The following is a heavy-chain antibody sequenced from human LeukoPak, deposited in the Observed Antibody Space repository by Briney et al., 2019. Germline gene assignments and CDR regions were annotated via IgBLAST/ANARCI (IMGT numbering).Heavy chain of an antibody. CDR1: GGTISSYY. Sequence: PSETLSLTCTASGGTISSYYWSWIRQPPGKGLEWIAYIYYSGSTNYNPSLKSRVTISVDTTKNQFSLKLSSVTAADTAVYYCAGSSTGGYYYMDVWGKGTTVTVSS. D-gene: IGHD2-2*01. CDR2: IYYSGST. J-gene: IGHJ6*03. V-gene: IGHV4-59*01. CDR3: AGSSTGGYYYMDV.